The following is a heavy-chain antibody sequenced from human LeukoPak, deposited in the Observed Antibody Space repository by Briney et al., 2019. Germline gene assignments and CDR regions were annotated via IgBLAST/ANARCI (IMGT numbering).Heavy chain of an antibody. V-gene: IGHV4-39*01. J-gene: IGHJ5*01. CDR2: VYYGRTT. D-gene: IGHD5-12*01. CDR3: VRHDGRGGATMGAFDS. CDR1: AGSFISSSHH. Sequence: SETLSLTCTVSAGSFISSSHHWGWFRQSPGKGLEWIGSVYYGRTTYYNPSLDGRVTVSLDTSANQFSLQLNSVTAADTAVYYCVRHDGRGGATMGAFDSWGQGSLVTVSS.